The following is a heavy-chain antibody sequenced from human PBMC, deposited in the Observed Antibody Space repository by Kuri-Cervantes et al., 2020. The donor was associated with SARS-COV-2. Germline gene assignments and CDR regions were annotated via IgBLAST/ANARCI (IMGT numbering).Heavy chain of an antibody. Sequence: SETLSLTCTVSGGSISSYYWSWIRQPPGKGLEWIRYIYYSGSTNYNPSLKSRVTISVDTSKNRFSLKLSSVTAADTAVYYCARVGYYDFWSGYPSAFDIWGQGTMVTVSS. J-gene: IGHJ3*02. D-gene: IGHD3-3*01. CDR3: ARVGYYDFWSGYPSAFDI. CDR1: GGSISSYY. CDR2: IYYSGST. V-gene: IGHV4-59*01.